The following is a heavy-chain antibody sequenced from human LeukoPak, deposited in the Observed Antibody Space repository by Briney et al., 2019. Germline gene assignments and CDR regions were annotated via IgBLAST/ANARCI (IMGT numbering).Heavy chain of an antibody. D-gene: IGHD5-18*01. CDR3: ARTRGYTYVSTFDN. V-gene: IGHV4-59*01. CDR2: IYYTGST. Sequence: SETLSLTCTVSGGSISSYYWSWIRQPPGKGLEWIGYIYYTGSTNYNPSLKSRVTISVDTSKNQFSLKLSSVTAADTAVYYCARTRGYTYVSTFDNWGQGTLVTVSS. CDR1: GGSISSYY. J-gene: IGHJ4*02.